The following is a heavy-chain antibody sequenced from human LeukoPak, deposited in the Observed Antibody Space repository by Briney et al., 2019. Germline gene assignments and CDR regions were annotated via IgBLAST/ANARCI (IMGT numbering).Heavy chain of an antibody. J-gene: IGHJ5*02. CDR2: ISSGGDIM. D-gene: IGHD2-2*01. Sequence: GGSLRLSCAASGLRFSDYYVSWIRQAPGKGLQWVSYISSGGDIMHYADSVKGRFTISRDNAKNSLYLQMNSLRAEDTAVYYCARDWSSYIGYCSSTSCPRGWFDPWGQGTLVTVSS. CDR3: ARDWSSYIGYCSSTSCPRGWFDP. CDR1: GLRFSDYY. V-gene: IGHV3-11*04.